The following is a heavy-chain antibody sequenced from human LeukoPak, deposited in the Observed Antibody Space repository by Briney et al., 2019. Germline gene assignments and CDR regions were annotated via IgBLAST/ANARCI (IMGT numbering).Heavy chain of an antibody. Sequence: PSETLSLTCAVYGGSFSGYYWSWIRQPPGKGLEWIGKINHSGSTNYNPSLKSRVTISVDTSKNQFSLKLSSVTAADTAVYYCARVEHIVVVTAIQNWFDPWGQGTLVTVSS. CDR3: ARVEHIVVVTAIQNWFDP. J-gene: IGHJ5*02. D-gene: IGHD2-21*02. CDR2: INHSGST. CDR1: GGSFSGYY. V-gene: IGHV4-34*01.